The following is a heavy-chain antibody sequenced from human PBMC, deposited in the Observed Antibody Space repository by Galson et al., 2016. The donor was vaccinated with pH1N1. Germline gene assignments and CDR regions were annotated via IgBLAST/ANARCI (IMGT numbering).Heavy chain of an antibody. V-gene: IGHV3-11*04. CDR2: ITGSGSTI. Sequence: SLRLSCAASGFTFSDYYMSWIRQAPGKGLEWVSYITGSGSTIYYADSVKGRFTISRDNTKNSLYLQMNSLRAEDTAVYYCTRSRGYGFDYWGQGTLVTVSS. J-gene: IGHJ4*02. D-gene: IGHD5-12*01. CDR1: GFTFSDYY. CDR3: TRSRGYGFDY.